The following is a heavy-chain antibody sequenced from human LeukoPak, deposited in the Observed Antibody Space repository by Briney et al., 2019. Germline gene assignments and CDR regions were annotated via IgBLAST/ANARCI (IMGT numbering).Heavy chain of an antibody. J-gene: IGHJ3*02. V-gene: IGHV4-34*01. CDR3: ARFPCSGDSCYSGIRAFDI. CDR1: GGSFSGYY. D-gene: IGHD2-15*01. CDR2: INHSGST. Sequence: SETLSLTCAVYGGSFSGYYWSWIRQPPGKGLEWIGEINHSGSTNYNPSLKSRVIIPVDTSKNQFSLRLSSVTAADTAVYYCARFPCSGDSCYSGIRAFDIWGQGTMVTVSS.